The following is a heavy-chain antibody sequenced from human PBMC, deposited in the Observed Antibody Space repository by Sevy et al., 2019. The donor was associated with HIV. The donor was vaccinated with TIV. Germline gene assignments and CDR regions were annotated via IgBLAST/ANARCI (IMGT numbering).Heavy chain of an antibody. CDR2: IKKDGSKK. CDR3: FGGTN. J-gene: IGHJ4*02. CDR1: GLTFSNYW. Sequence: GGSLRLSCTDSGLTFSNYWMHWVRQAPGKGLEWVASIKKDGSKKYYVDSVKGRFIISRDNAKSSVYLQMNSLRDEDAAVYYGFGGTNWGQGTLVTVSS. D-gene: IGHD3-3*01. V-gene: IGHV3-7*03.